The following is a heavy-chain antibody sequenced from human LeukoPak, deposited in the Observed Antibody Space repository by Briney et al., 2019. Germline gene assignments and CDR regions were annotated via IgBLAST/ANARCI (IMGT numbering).Heavy chain of an antibody. CDR3: ARQIADSSGPIDY. J-gene: IGHJ4*02. CDR1: GYTFASYW. V-gene: IGHV5-51*01. Sequence: PGGSLRLSCKGSGYTFASYWIAWVRQMPGNGLEWMGIIYPGDSDTRYSPSFQGQVTISADKSINTAYLQWSSLKASDTAMYYCARQIADSSGPIDYWGQGALVTVS. CDR2: IYPGDSDT. D-gene: IGHD6-19*01.